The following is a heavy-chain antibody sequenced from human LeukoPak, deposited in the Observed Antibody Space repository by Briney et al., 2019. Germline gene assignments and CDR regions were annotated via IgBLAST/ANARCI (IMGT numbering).Heavy chain of an antibody. V-gene: IGHV4-4*02. J-gene: IGHJ6*02. CDR3: ARDLRVVVTAASIYYGMDV. Sequence: SETLSLTCAVSGGSISSSNWWSWVRQPPGKGLEWIGEIYHSGSTNYNPSLKSRVTISVDKSKNQFSLKLSSVTAADTAVYYCARDLRVVVTAASIYYGMDVWGQGTTVTVSS. D-gene: IGHD2-21*02. CDR2: IYHSGST. CDR1: GGSISSSNW.